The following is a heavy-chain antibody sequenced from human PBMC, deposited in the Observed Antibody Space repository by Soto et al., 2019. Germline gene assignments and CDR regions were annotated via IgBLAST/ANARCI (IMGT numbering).Heavy chain of an antibody. V-gene: IGHV3-23*01. CDR3: AKAVHPFSGGGCYFDY. Sequence: EVQLLESGGGLVQPGGSLRLSCAASGFTFTTYAMGWVRQAPGKGLQWVSAISGSGGDTYYADSVKGRFTISRDNSQNTLYLQMNSLRDEDTAVYYCAKAVHPFSGGGCYFDYWGQGTLVTVSS. CDR2: ISGSGGDT. D-gene: IGHD2-15*01. J-gene: IGHJ4*02. CDR1: GFTFTTYA.